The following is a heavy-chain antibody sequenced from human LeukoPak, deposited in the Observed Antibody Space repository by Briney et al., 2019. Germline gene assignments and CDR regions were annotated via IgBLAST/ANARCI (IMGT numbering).Heavy chain of an antibody. CDR3: VCVLIIHDAFDI. Sequence: PSETLSLTCTVSGGSISSYYWSWIRQPAGKGLEWIGRIYTSGSTNYNPSLKSRVTMSVDTSKNQFSLKLSSVTAADTAVYYCVCVLIIHDAFDIWGQGTMVTVSS. CDR2: IYTSGST. CDR1: GGSISSYY. V-gene: IGHV4-4*07. D-gene: IGHD3-16*01. J-gene: IGHJ3*02.